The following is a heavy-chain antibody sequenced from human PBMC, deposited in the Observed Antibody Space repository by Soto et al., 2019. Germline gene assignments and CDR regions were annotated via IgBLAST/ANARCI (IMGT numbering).Heavy chain of an antibody. D-gene: IGHD6-6*01. Sequence: GGSLRLSCAASGFTFSSYAMHWVRQAPGKGLEWVAVISYDGSNKYYADSVKGRFTISRDNSKNTLYLQMNSLRAEDTAVYYCARVGIAARPYAFDIWGQGTMVTVSS. J-gene: IGHJ3*02. CDR1: GFTFSSYA. CDR2: ISYDGSNK. V-gene: IGHV3-30-3*01. CDR3: ARVGIAARPYAFDI.